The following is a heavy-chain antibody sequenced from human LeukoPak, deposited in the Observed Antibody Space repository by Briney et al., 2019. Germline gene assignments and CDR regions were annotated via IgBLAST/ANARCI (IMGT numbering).Heavy chain of an antibody. CDR2: INPSGGST. J-gene: IGHJ6*02. V-gene: IGHV1-46*01. CDR3: AGDRPLTVITDYYYYYGMDV. Sequence: ASVKVSCKASGYTFTSYYMHWVRQAPGQGLEWMGIINPSGGSTSYAQKFQGRVTMTRDTSTSTVYMELSSLRSEDTAVYYCAGDRPLTVITDYYYYYGMDVWGQGTTVTVSS. CDR1: GYTFTSYY. D-gene: IGHD3-22*01.